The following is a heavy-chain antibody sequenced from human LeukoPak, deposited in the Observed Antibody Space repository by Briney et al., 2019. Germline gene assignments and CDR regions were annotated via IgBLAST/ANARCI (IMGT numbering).Heavy chain of an antibody. Sequence: GGSLRLSCAASGFTFSSYSMSWVRQTPGKGLEWISYITSRSSPIYYADSVKGRFTISRDNGKNSLYLQMYSLRDEDTAVYYCTRDPHALDYWGRGTLVPVSS. CDR2: ITSRSSPI. V-gene: IGHV3-48*02. CDR3: TRDPHALDY. J-gene: IGHJ4*02. CDR1: GFTFSSYS.